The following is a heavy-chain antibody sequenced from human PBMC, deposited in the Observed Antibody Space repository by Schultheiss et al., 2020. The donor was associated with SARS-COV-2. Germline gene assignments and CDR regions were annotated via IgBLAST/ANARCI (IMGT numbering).Heavy chain of an antibody. V-gene: IGHV4-39*07. CDR1: GGSVSSGSYC. D-gene: IGHD3-3*01. J-gene: IGHJ6*02. Sequence: SETLSLTCTVSGGSVSSGSYCWSWNRQLPGKGLEWIGEINHSGSTNYNPSLKSRVTISVDTSKNQVSLKLVSVTAAVTDVYYCARVPYDFWSGYPWVDYYYYGIDDWGQGTTVTVSS. CDR3: ARVPYDFWSGYPWVDYYYYGIDD. CDR2: INHSGST.